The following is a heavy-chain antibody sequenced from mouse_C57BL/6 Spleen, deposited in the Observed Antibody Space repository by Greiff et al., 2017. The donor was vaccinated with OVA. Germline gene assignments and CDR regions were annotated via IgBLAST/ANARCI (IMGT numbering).Heavy chain of an antibody. CDR1: GFTFSSYA. D-gene: IGHD4-1*01. CDR2: ISDGGSYT. CDR3: AREEGVLGPFAY. V-gene: IGHV5-4*01. J-gene: IGHJ3*01. Sequence: EVQLVESGGGLVKPGGSLKLSCAASGFTFSSYAMSWVRQTPEKRLEWVATISDGGSYTYYPDNVKGRFTISRDNAKNNLYLQMSHLKSEDTAMYYCAREEGVLGPFAYWGQGTLVTVSA.